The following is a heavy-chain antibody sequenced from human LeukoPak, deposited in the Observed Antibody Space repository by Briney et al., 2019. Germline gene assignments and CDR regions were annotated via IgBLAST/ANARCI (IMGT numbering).Heavy chain of an antibody. Sequence: GGSLRLSCAATGFTFSSYAMCWVRQAPGKGLEWVSSISSSSSYIYYADSVKGRFTISRDNAKNSLYLQMNSLRAEDTAVYYCARDSYDFWSGYLSSGFDYWGQGTLVTVSS. D-gene: IGHD3-3*01. CDR3: ARDSYDFWSGYLSSGFDY. J-gene: IGHJ4*02. V-gene: IGHV3-21*01. CDR1: GFTFSSYA. CDR2: ISSSSSYI.